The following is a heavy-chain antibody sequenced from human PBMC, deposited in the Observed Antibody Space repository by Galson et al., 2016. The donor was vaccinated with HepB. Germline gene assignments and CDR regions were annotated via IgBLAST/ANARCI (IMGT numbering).Heavy chain of an antibody. CDR1: GFTFSDYY. D-gene: IGHD3-16*01. V-gene: IGHV3-11*04. J-gene: IGHJ4*02. CDR2: IDSSRTIT. Sequence: SLRLSCAASGFTFSDYYMSWVRQPPGKGLEYIAYIDSSRTITYYADSVKGRFTISRDNAKNSLYLQVNSLRAEDTAVYYCASDYTGLLYWGQGTLVTVSS. CDR3: ASDYTGLLY.